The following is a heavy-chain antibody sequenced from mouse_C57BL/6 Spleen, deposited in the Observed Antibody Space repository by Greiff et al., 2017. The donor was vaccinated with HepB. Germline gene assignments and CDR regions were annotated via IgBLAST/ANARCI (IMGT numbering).Heavy chain of an antibody. D-gene: IGHD1-1*01. CDR3: TRARVYGSSPFDY. V-gene: IGHV1-15*01. CDR2: IDPETGGT. Sequence: VQLQQSGAELVRPGASVTLSCKASGYTFTDYEMHWVKQTPVHGLEWIGAIDPETGGTAYNQKFKGKAILTADKSSSTAYMELRSLTSEDSAVYYCTRARVYGSSPFDYWGQGTTLTVSS. CDR1: GYTFTDYE. J-gene: IGHJ2*01.